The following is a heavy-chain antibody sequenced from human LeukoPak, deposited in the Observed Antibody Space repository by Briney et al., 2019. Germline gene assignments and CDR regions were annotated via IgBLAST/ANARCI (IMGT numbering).Heavy chain of an antibody. V-gene: IGHV4-39*01. J-gene: IGHJ5*02. D-gene: IGHD3-10*01. CDR2: IYDSGST. Sequence: PSETLSVTRTVPGGSIRSSYYYAGWIRQPPGKGLEWIASIYDSGSTYYNPSLKSPVTISVDTSKNQFSLKLTSVTAADTAVYYCARHYGPWGQGHLVTVSS. CDR3: ARHYGP. CDR1: GGSIRSSYYY.